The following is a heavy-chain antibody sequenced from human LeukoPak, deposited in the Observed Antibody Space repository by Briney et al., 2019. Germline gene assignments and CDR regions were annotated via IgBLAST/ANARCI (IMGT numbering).Heavy chain of an antibody. CDR2: IIPIFGTA. CDR3: ARLVGGGGYDATPYYFDY. D-gene: IGHD5-12*01. CDR1: GGTFSSYA. J-gene: IGHJ4*02. Sequence: SVKVSCKASGGTFSSYAISWVRQAPGQGLEWMGGIIPIFGTANYAQKFQGRVTITADESTSTAYMELSSLRSEDTAVYYCARLVGGGGYDATPYYFDYWGQGTLVTVSS. V-gene: IGHV1-69*13.